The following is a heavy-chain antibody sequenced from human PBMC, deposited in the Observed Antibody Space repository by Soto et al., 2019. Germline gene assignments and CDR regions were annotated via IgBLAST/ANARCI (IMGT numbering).Heavy chain of an antibody. Sequence: PSETLSLTCTVSGGSISSGDYYWSWIRQPPGKGLEWIGYIYYSGSTYYNPSLKSRVTISVDTSKNQFSLKLSSVTAADTAVYYCARVVVVAAPYSYYYAMDVSGQGTTVTVSS. CDR2: IYYSGST. CDR1: GGSISSGDYY. J-gene: IGHJ6*02. CDR3: ARVVVVAAPYSYYYAMDV. V-gene: IGHV4-30-4*01. D-gene: IGHD2-15*01.